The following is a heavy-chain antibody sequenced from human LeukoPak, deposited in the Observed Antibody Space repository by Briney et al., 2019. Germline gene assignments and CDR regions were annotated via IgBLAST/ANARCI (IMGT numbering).Heavy chain of an antibody. CDR2: IRYDGSNK. CDR3: AKDPSGSYRGYFDY. Sequence: GGSLRLSCAASGFTFSSYGMHWVRQAPGKELEWVAFIRYDGSNKYYADSVKGRFTISRDNSKNTLYLQMNSLRAEDTAVYYCAKDPSGSYRGYFDYWGQGTLVTVSS. CDR1: GFTFSSYG. D-gene: IGHD1-26*01. V-gene: IGHV3-30*02. J-gene: IGHJ4*02.